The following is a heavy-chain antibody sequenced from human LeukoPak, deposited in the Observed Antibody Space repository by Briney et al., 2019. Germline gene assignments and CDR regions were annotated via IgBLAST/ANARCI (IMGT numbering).Heavy chain of an antibody. J-gene: IGHJ5*02. CDR3: ARDNYGAEEGIGSSLVWLDP. CDR2: IDTSTGKP. D-gene: IGHD4-11*01. Sequence: ASVKVSCKVSGYTLTELSMHWVRQAPGKGLEWMGWIDTSTGKPTYAQGFTEQFVFSLDASVSTAYLQISSLKAEDTAVYYCARDNYGAEEGIGSSLVWLDPWGQGTRVTVSS. CDR1: GYTLTELS. V-gene: IGHV7-4-1*02.